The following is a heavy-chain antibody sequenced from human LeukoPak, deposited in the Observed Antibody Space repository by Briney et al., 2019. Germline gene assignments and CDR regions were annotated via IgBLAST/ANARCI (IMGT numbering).Heavy chain of an antibody. V-gene: IGHV4-39*07. CDR1: GGSISSSSYY. Sequence: SETLPLTCTVSGGSISSSSYYWGWIRQPPGKGLEWIGSIYYSGSTYYNPSLKSRVTMSVDTSKNQFSLKPSSVTAADTAVYYCARDAGFEFGELPNTQFDYWGQGTLVTVSS. CDR2: IYYSGST. J-gene: IGHJ4*02. D-gene: IGHD3-10*01. CDR3: ARDAGFEFGELPNTQFDY.